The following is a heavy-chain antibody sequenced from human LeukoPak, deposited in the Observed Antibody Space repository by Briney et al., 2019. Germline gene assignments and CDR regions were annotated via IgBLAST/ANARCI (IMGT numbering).Heavy chain of an antibody. Sequence: GASVKVCCKASGGTFSSYAISWVRQAPGQGLEWMGGIIPIFGTANYAQKFQDRVTITADESTSTAYMELSSLRSEDTAVYYCARRDDSSGYHGAFDIWGQGTMVTVSS. V-gene: IGHV1-69*13. CDR3: ARRDDSSGYHGAFDI. CDR1: GGTFSSYA. J-gene: IGHJ3*02. D-gene: IGHD3-22*01. CDR2: IIPIFGTA.